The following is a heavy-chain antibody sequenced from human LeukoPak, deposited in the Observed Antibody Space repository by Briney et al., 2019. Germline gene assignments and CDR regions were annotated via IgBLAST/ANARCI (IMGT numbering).Heavy chain of an antibody. Sequence: GGSLRLSCAASGFTFSSYGMHWVRQAPGKGLEWVAVISYDGSNKYYADSVKGRFTISRDNSKNTLYLQMNSLRAEDTAVYYCAKDRRPAASIAAAGPNDYWGQGTLVTVSS. CDR3: AKDRRPAASIAAAGPNDY. J-gene: IGHJ4*02. V-gene: IGHV3-30*18. D-gene: IGHD6-13*01. CDR1: GFTFSSYG. CDR2: ISYDGSNK.